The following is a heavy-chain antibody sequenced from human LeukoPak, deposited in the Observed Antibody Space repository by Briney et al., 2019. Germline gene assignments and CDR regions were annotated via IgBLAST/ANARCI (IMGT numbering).Heavy chain of an antibody. V-gene: IGHV3-23*01. Sequence: GGSLRLSCAASGFTFSIYAMSWVRQAPGKGLEWVSAISGGGGSIYYADSVKGRFTISRDNAKNSLYLQMNSLRAEDTAVYYCARVESSSSPNWGQGALVTVSS. CDR1: GFTFSIYA. CDR3: ARVESSSSPN. J-gene: IGHJ4*02. CDR2: ISGGGGSI. D-gene: IGHD6-13*01.